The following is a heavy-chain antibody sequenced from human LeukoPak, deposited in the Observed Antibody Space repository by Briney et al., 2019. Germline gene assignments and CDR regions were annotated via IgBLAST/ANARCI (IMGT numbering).Heavy chain of an antibody. CDR2: IYYSGST. Sequence: LSETLSLTCTVSGGSISSDDYYWSWIRQHPGKGLEWIGYIYYSGSTYYNPSLKSRVTISVDTSKNQFSLKLSSVTAADTAVYYCARDHVAVTATLNSYYGMDVWGQGTTVTVSS. V-gene: IGHV4-31*03. CDR3: ARDHVAVTATLNSYYGMDV. CDR1: GGSISSDDYY. J-gene: IGHJ6*02. D-gene: IGHD2-21*02.